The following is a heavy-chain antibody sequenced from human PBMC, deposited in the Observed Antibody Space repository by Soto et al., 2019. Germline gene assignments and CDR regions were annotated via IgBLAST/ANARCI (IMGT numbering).Heavy chain of an antibody. CDR1: GGTFSSYT. J-gene: IGHJ4*02. V-gene: IGHV1-69*02. CDR3: ARTRYGSGSYLPPDY. Sequence: SVKVSCKASGGTFSSYTISWVRQAPGQGLEWMGRIIPILGIANYAQKFQGRVTITADKSTSTAYMELSSLRSEDTAVYYCARTRYGSGSYLPPDYWGQGTLVTVSS. D-gene: IGHD3-10*01. CDR2: IIPILGIA.